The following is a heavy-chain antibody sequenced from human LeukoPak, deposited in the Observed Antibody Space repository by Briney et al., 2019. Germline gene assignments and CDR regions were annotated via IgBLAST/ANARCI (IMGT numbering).Heavy chain of an antibody. V-gene: IGHV1-69*06. CDR1: GGTFSSYA. CDR2: IIPIFGTA. Sequence: SVKVSCKASGGTFSSYAIGWVRQAPGQGLEWMGGIIPIFGTANYAQKFRGRVTITADKSTRTAYMELSSLRSEDTAVYYCARSSDWNSIDYWGQGTLVTVSS. D-gene: IGHD1-7*01. J-gene: IGHJ4*02. CDR3: ARSSDWNSIDY.